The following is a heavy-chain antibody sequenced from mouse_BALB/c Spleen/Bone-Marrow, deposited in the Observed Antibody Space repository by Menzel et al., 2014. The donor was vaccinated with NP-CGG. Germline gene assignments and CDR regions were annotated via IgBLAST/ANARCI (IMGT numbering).Heavy chain of an antibody. Sequence: EVKLVESGPGLGKPSQSLSLTCTVTGYSITSDYAWNWIRQFPGNKLEWMGYISYSGSTSYNPSLKSRISITRDTSKNQFFLQLNSVTTEDTATYYCARTTTVVSHFDYWGQGTTLTVSS. CDR1: GYSITSDYA. CDR3: ARTTTVVSHFDY. CDR2: ISYSGST. J-gene: IGHJ2*01. V-gene: IGHV3-2*02. D-gene: IGHD1-1*01.